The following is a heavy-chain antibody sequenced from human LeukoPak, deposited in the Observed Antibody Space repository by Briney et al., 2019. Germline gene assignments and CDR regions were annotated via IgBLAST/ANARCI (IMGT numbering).Heavy chain of an antibody. V-gene: IGHV4-34*01. Sequence: SETLSLTCDGYVGSLNGYYWSWIHQPPGKGLEWIGEIYHSGSTNYNPSLKSRVTISVYTSTNQSSLTLSSETAADTAVYYYTRDQGGQGAGSLPSQYYYYYMDGWGKGTTVTVSS. J-gene: IGHJ6*03. CDR2: IYHSGST. CDR1: VGSLNGYY. CDR3: TRDQGGQGAGSLPSQYYYYYMDG. D-gene: IGHD3-10*01.